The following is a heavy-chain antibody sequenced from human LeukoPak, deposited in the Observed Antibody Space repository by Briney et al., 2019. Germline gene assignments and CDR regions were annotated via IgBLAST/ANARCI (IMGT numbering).Heavy chain of an antibody. CDR2: INPTSGST. J-gene: IGHJ5*02. CDR1: GDSFSGYY. CDR3: ARVLGIRNGDYVNKWFDP. V-gene: IGHV4-34*01. Sequence: SETLSLTCAVSGDSFSGYYWSWIRQPPGKWLEWIGEINPTSGSTNYNPSLKSRVTMSVDTSKNQFSLKLSSVTGADAAVYYCARVLGIRNGDYVNKWFDPWGQGTLVTVSS. D-gene: IGHD4-17*01.